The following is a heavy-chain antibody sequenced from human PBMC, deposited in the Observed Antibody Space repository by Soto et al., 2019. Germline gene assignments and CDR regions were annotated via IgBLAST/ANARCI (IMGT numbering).Heavy chain of an antibody. CDR2: IIPIFGTA. J-gene: IGHJ4*02. V-gene: IGHV1-69*13. CDR1: GGTFSSYA. Sequence: GASVKVSCKASGGTFSSYAISWVRQAPGQGLEWMGGIIPIFGTANYAQKFQGRVTITADESTSTAYMELSSLRSEDTAVYYCAIAAAGNWLFDYWGQGTLVTVSS. CDR3: AIAAAGNWLFDY. D-gene: IGHD6-13*01.